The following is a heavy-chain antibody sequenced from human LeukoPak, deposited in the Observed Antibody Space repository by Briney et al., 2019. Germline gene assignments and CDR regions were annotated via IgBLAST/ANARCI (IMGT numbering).Heavy chain of an antibody. J-gene: IGHJ3*02. CDR3: ARPRGDSGSYFFSDAFDI. V-gene: IGHV1-69*05. CDR2: IIPIFGTA. CDR1: GGTFSSYA. Sequence: SVKVSCKASGGTFSSYAIGWVRQAPGQGLEWMGGIIPIFGTANYAQKFQGRVTITTDESTSTAYMELSSLRSEDTAVYYCARPRGDSGSYFFSDAFDIWGQGTMVTVSS. D-gene: IGHD1-26*01.